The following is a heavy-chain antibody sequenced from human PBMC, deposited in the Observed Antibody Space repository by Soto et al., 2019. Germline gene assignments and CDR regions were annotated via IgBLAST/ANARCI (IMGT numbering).Heavy chain of an antibody. CDR2: ISGYNGNT. Sequence: QVQLVQSGAEVKKPGASVKVSCKTSGYTFTTYGISWVRQAPGQGLEWMGWISGYNGNTNYAQKFQGRVTMTTDTATSTAYMELRSLRSADTAVYYCAKGYNYGYGDYWGLGTLITVSS. CDR1: GYTFTTYG. V-gene: IGHV1-18*01. J-gene: IGHJ4*02. CDR3: AKGYNYGYGDY. D-gene: IGHD5-18*01.